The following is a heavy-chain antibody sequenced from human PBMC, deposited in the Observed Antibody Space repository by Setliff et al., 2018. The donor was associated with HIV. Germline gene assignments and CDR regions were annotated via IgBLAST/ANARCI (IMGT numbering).Heavy chain of an antibody. V-gene: IGHV3-7*03. CDR2: IKQDGSEK. Sequence: GGSLRLSCGASGFRFSDYWMTWVRQAPGRGLESVANIKQDGSEKFYVDSVKGRFTISRDNAKNSLYLQMNSLRDDDTAVYYCARESGYTGGWGYGATYNYYMDVWGKGTTVTVS. CDR3: ARESGYTGGWGYGATYNYYMDV. D-gene: IGHD6-19*01. CDR1: GFRFSDYW. J-gene: IGHJ6*03.